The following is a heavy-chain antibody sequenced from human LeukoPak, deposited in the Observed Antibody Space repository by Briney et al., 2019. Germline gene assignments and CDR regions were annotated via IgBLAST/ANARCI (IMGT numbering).Heavy chain of an antibody. CDR3: ARLSDDYGAH. V-gene: IGHV4-34*01. Sequence: SSQTLSLTCAVYGGSFSGYYWSWIRQPPGKELEWIGEINHSGSTNYNPSLKSRVTISVDTSKNQFSLKLSSVTAADTAVYYCARLSDDYGAHWGQGTLVTVSS. CDR1: GGSFSGYY. D-gene: IGHD4-17*01. CDR2: INHSGST. J-gene: IGHJ4*02.